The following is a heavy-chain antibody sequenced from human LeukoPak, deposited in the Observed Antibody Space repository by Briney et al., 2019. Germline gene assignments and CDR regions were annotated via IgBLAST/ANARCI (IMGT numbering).Heavy chain of an antibody. CDR3: ARGTATYYDILTGYYYYYGMDV. J-gene: IGHJ6*02. D-gene: IGHD3-9*01. CDR1: GFTFSSYW. Sequence: GGSLRLSCAASGFTFSSYWMSWVRQAPGKGLEWVANIKQDGSEKYYVDSVKGRFTISRDNAKNSLYLQMNSLRAEDTAVYYCARGTATYYDILTGYYYYYGMDVWGRGTTVTVSS. V-gene: IGHV3-7*01. CDR2: IKQDGSEK.